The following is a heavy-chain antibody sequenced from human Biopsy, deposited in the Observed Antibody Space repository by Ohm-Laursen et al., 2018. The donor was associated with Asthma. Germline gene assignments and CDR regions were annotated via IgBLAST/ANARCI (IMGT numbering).Heavy chain of an antibody. D-gene: IGHD3-9*01. V-gene: IGHV1-3*04. CDR2: VNTGNGDT. Sequence: GASVKVSCKASGYNFISFAIHWVRQAPRQRLEWMGWVNTGNGDTKNSQKFQGRVTITRDTSASTAYMELRSLRSEDTATYYCARTYYDFLTGQVKDVFGVWGQGTMVTVSS. J-gene: IGHJ3*01. CDR3: ARTYYDFLTGQVKDVFGV. CDR1: GYNFISFA.